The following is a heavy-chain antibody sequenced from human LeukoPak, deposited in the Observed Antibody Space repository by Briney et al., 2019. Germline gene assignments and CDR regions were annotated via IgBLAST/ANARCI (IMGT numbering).Heavy chain of an antibody. CDR1: GFTFSSYG. CDR2: ISYDGSNK. J-gene: IGHJ4*02. V-gene: IGHV3-30*03. Sequence: GGSLRLSCAASGFTFSSYGMHWVRQAPGKGLEWVAVISYDGSNKYYADSVKGRFTISRDNSKNTLYLQMNSLRAEDTAVYYCARDPGIAAAVGDYWGQGTLVTVSS. CDR3: ARDPGIAAAVGDY. D-gene: IGHD6-13*01.